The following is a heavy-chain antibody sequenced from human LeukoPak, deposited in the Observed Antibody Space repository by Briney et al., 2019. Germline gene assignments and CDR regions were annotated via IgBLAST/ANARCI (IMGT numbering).Heavy chain of an antibody. Sequence: GGSLRLSCAASGFTFSGYVMTWVRQPPGKGLQWVADISGSGGSTYYADSVKDRFSISRDNSKNMLYLQLDSLRAEDTAVYYCAKGATGAFFDYWGQGTLVTVSS. CDR3: AKGATGAFFDY. D-gene: IGHD7-27*01. J-gene: IGHJ4*02. CDR1: GFTFSGYV. CDR2: ISGSGGST. V-gene: IGHV3-23*01.